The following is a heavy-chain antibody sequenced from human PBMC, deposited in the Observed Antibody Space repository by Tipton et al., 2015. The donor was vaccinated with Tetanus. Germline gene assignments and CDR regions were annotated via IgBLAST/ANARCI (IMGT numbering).Heavy chain of an antibody. CDR3: AILPKHWLAPRGAP. J-gene: IGHJ5*02. CDR1: GGSSSSFY. CDR2: INQRGT. V-gene: IGHV4-34*01. Sequence: TLSLTCEVSGGSSSSFYWSWIRQPPGGGLEWIGEINQRGTTYNPSLNRRATIPVDPSATQLSLIITSVTAADAAVYYCAILPKHWLAPRGAPWGQGILVTVSS. D-gene: IGHD6-19*01.